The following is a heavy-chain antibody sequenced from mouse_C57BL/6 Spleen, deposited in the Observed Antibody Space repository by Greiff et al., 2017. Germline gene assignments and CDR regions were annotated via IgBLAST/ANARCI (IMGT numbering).Heavy chain of an antibody. V-gene: IGHV6-3*01. CDR3: TGNDGYSDY. CDR2: IRLKSDNYAT. Sequence: LQQSGGGLVQPGGSMKLSCVASGFTFSNYWMNWVRQSPEKGLEWVAQIRLKSDNYATHYAESVKGRFTIARDDSKSSVYLQMNNVRAEDTGSYYCTGNDGYSDYWGQGTTLTVSA. CDR1: GFTFSNYW. J-gene: IGHJ2*01. D-gene: IGHD2-3*01.